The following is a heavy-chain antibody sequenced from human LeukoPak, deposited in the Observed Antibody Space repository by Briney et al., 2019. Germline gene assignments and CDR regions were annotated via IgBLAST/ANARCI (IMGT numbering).Heavy chain of an antibody. Sequence: PGGSLRLSCAVSGFTCNNYEMNWVRQAPGKGLEWVSVIYSGGSTYYADSVKGRFTISRDNSKNTLYLQMNSLRAEDTAVYYCARDYYDSSGYYYYFQHWGQGTLVTVSS. CDR1: GFTCNNYE. J-gene: IGHJ1*01. D-gene: IGHD3-22*01. CDR2: IYSGGST. CDR3: ARDYYDSSGYYYYFQH. V-gene: IGHV3-66*01.